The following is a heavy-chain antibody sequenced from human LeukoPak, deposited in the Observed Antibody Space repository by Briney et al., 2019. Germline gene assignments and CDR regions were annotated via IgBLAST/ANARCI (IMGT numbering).Heavy chain of an antibody. CDR2: IYYGGST. J-gene: IGHJ4*02. CDR1: GGSISSYY. V-gene: IGHV4-59*01. CDR3: ARVRFLEQWLVAHYYFDY. D-gene: IGHD6-19*01. Sequence: SETLSLTCTVAGGSISSYYWGWIRQPPGGGLGWIGYIYYGGSTNYNPSLKSRVTISVDTSKNQFSLKLSSVTAADTAVYYCARVRFLEQWLVAHYYFDYWGQGALVSVPS.